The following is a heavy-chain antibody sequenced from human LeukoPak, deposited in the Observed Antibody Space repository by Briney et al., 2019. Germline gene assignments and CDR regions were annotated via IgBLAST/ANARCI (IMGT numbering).Heavy chain of an antibody. CDR3: ARDMNLGATSEDYFDY. V-gene: IGHV3-7*01. J-gene: IGHJ4*02. CDR1: GFTFSSYW. D-gene: IGHD1-26*01. CDR2: IKQDGSEK. Sequence: GGSLRLSCAASGFTFSSYWMSWVRQAPGKGLEWVANIKQDGSEKYYVDSVKGRFTISRDNAKNSLYLQMNSLRAEDTAVYYCARDMNLGATSEDYFDYWGQGTLVTVSS.